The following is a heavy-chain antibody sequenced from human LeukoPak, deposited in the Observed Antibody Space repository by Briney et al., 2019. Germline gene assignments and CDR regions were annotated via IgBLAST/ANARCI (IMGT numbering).Heavy chain of an antibody. J-gene: IGHJ3*02. CDR1: GGSISSSSYY. V-gene: IGHV4-39*07. Sequence: SETLFLTCTVSGGSISSSSYYWGWIRQPPGKGLEWIGSIYYSGSTYYNPSLKSRVTISVDTSKNQFSLKLSSVTAADTAVYYCASPSYARYGYGGNPWMGAFDIWGQGTMVTVSS. D-gene: IGHD4-23*01. CDR2: IYYSGST. CDR3: ASPSYARYGYGGNPWMGAFDI.